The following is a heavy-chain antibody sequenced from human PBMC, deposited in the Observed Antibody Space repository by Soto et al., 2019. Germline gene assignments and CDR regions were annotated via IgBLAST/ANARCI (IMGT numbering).Heavy chain of an antibody. D-gene: IGHD4-17*01. Sequence: EVQLVESGGGLVQPGRSLRLSCVASGFTFDDYAMHWVRQAPGKGLEWVSGIHWNSANIAYVDSVEGRLTISRDNAHNSRYLQMISLRPEDPALYYCAKGLDVFYYGVDVWGQGTTVTVSS. V-gene: IGHV3-9*01. CDR1: GFTFDDYA. J-gene: IGHJ6*02. CDR3: AKGLDVFYYGVDV. CDR2: IHWNSANI.